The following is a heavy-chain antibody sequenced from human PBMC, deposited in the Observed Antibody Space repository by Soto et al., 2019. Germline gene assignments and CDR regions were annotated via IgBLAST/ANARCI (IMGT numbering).Heavy chain of an antibody. D-gene: IGHD2-21*01. CDR2: ISSGGSTT. J-gene: IGHJ4*02. CDR1: GFTFRSYS. V-gene: IGHV3-48*01. CDR3: VRDMQLWRLDS. Sequence: PGGSLRLSCAASGFTFRSYSMNWVRQAPGKGLEWVSYISSGGSTTYYADSVKGRFTISRDNAKNSLYLHMNSLRAEDTAVYYCVRDMQLWRLDSWGQGT.